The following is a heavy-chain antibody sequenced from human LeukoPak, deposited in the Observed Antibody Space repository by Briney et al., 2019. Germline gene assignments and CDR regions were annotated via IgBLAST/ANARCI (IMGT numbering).Heavy chain of an antibody. CDR3: ARELGAAAGTPNHCYYMDV. J-gene: IGHJ6*03. Sequence: ASVKVSCKASGYTFTSYAMNWVRQAPGQGLEWMGWINTNTGNPTYAQGFTGRFVFSLDTSVSTAYLQISSLKAEDTAVYYCARELGAAAGTPNHCYYMDVWGKGTTVTVSS. V-gene: IGHV7-4-1*02. CDR1: GYTFTSYA. CDR2: INTNTGNP. D-gene: IGHD6-13*01.